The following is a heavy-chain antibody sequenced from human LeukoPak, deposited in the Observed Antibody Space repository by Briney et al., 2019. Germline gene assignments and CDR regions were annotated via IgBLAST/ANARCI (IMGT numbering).Heavy chain of an antibody. J-gene: IGHJ6*03. CDR3: ARGHCASTSCLTHYYYYYMDV. D-gene: IGHD2-2*01. V-gene: IGHV4-39*07. CDR2: IYYSGST. CDR1: GGSISSSSYY. Sequence: SETLSLTCTVSGGSISSSSYYWGWIRQPPGKGLEWIGSIYYSGSTYYNPSLKSRVTISVDTSKNQFSLKLTSVTAADTAVYYCARGHCASTSCLTHYYYYYMDVWGKGTTVTVSS.